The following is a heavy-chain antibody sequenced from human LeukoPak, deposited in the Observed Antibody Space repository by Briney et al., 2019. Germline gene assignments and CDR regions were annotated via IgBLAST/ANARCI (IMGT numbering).Heavy chain of an antibody. CDR2: ISSSSSYI. CDR1: GFTFSSYS. V-gene: IGHV3-21*01. CDR3: AREFLVVAAFDI. Sequence: GGSLRLSCAASGFTFSSYSMNWVRQAPGKGLEWVSSISSSSSYIYYADSVKGRFTISRDNAKNSLYLQMNSLRAEDTAVYYCAREFLVVAAFDIWGQGTMVTVSS. D-gene: IGHD2-15*01. J-gene: IGHJ3*02.